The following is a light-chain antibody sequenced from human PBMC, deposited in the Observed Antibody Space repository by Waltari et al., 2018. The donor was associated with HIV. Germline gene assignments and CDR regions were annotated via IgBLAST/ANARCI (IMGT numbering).Light chain of an antibody. J-gene: IGKJ4*02. Sequence: DIQMTQSPSSLSASVGDRVTITCRASQSISSYLNWYQQKPGKAPKLLIYAASSLQSGVPSRFSVSGSGTDFTLTISSLQPEDFATYYCQQSYSTPGFGGGTKVEIK. CDR3: QQSYSTPG. CDR2: AAS. V-gene: IGKV1-39*01. CDR1: QSISSY.